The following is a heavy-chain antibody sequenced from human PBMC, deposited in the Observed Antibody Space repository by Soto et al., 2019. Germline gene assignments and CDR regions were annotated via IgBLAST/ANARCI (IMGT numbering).Heavy chain of an antibody. CDR3: AREGEPLYPRGMDV. D-gene: IGHD3-16*01. V-gene: IGHV3-33*01. J-gene: IGHJ6*02. CDR1: GFSFSNYG. Sequence: QVQLVESGGGVVQPGRSLRLSCAASGFSFSNYGMHWVRQAPGKGLEWVAVIWYDGSNKYYADSVKGRFTISRDNSKNTLYLQTNSRRAEDTAVSYCAREGEPLYPRGMDVSGQGSTVTVSS. CDR2: IWYDGSNK.